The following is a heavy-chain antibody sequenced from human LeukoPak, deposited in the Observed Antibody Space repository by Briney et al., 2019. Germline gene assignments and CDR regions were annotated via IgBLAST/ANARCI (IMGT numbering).Heavy chain of an antibody. CDR3: ARDSCSGGSCYIYRDYYGMDV. Sequence: PSETLSLTCTVSGGSISSYYWSWIRQPPGKGLEWIGYIYYSGSTNYNPSLKSRVTISVDTSKNQFSLKLSSVTAADTAVYYCARDSCSGGSCYIYRDYYGMDVWGQGTTVTVSS. D-gene: IGHD2-15*01. V-gene: IGHV4-59*12. J-gene: IGHJ6*02. CDR2: IYYSGST. CDR1: GGSISSYY.